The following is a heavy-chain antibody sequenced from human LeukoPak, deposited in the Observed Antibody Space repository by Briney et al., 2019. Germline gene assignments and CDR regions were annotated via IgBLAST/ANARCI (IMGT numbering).Heavy chain of an antibody. CDR3: ARPQEGRALTRGDAFDI. J-gene: IGHJ3*02. CDR1: GFTFSSYA. CDR2: ISYDGSNK. Sequence: SCKASGFTFSSYAMHWVRQAPGKGLEWVAVISYDGSNKYYADSVKGRFTISRDNSKNTLYLQMNSLRAEDTAVYYCARPQEGRALTRGDAFDIWGQGTMVTVSS. V-gene: IGHV3-30-3*01.